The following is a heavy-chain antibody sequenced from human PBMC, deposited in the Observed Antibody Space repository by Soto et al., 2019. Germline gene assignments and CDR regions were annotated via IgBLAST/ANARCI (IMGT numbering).Heavy chain of an antibody. V-gene: IGHV4-31*03. D-gene: IGHD3-10*01. CDR2: MNYRGIT. Sequence: QVQLQESGPGLLKPSQTLSLTCTVSGGSIRSDGYYWNWIRQRPGKGLEWIGYMNYRGITYYNPSLKSRLTISEDTSKNHFSLNLNSVTAADTAVYYCARDGLSGGDAFDIWGQGTMVVVSS. CDR1: GGSIRSDGYY. CDR3: ARDGLSGGDAFDI. J-gene: IGHJ3*02.